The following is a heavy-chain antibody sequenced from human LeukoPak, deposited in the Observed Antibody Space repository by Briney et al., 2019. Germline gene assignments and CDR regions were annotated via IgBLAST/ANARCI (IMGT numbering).Heavy chain of an antibody. D-gene: IGHD2-21*02. CDR1: EHTFTGYY. CDR3: ARAKLDDCGGVCDQFFQH. Sequence: ASVKVCYKASEHTFTGYYMHWVRQAPGQALEWMGWIHPNSGGTNFAQKLQGRVTLTRDTSINTAYMELSSLRSDDTAVYYCARAKLDDCGGVCDQFFQHGGQGTLVTVSS. V-gene: IGHV1-2*02. CDR2: IHPNSGGT. J-gene: IGHJ1*01.